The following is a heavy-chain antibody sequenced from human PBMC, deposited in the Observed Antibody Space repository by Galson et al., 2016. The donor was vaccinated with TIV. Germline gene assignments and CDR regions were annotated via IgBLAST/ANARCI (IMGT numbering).Heavy chain of an antibody. CDR3: ARAFWTGNYFFDF. V-gene: IGHV5-51*01. CDR1: GYRFTNYW. CDR2: IYPGDSET. Sequence: QSGAEVKKSGESLKISCKGSGYRFTNYWIGWVRQMPGKGLEWVVIIYPGDSETRYSPSFQGQVTISADKSINTAFVQWSSLKASDTAMYYCARAFWTGNYFFDFWGQGTLVTVSS. J-gene: IGHJ4*02. D-gene: IGHD3/OR15-3a*01.